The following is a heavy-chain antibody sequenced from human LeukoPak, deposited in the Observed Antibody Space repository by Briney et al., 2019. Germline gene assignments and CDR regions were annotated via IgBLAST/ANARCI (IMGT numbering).Heavy chain of an antibody. D-gene: IGHD6-19*01. Sequence: GGSLRLSCTASGFIVSSKYMSWVRQAPGKGLQWVSVIYSTGSTNYADSVKGRFTISRDNSKNTLYLQMNNLRAEDTAVYYCAGYSSGRQIYYFDYWGQGTLVTVSS. CDR3: AGYSSGRQIYYFDY. J-gene: IGHJ4*02. CDR1: GFIVSSKY. CDR2: IYSTGST. V-gene: IGHV3-66*01.